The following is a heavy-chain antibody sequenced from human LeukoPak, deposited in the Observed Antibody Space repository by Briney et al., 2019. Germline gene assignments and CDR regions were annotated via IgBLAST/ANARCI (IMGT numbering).Heavy chain of an antibody. Sequence: PGRSLRLSCAASGSTFSSYAMHWVRQAPGKGLEWVAVISYDGSNKYYADSVKGRFTISRDNSKNTLYLQMNSLRAEDTAVYYCARDGPGYDILTGYSGSYYYGMDVWGQGTTVTVSS. V-gene: IGHV3-30-3*01. CDR2: ISYDGSNK. D-gene: IGHD3-9*01. CDR3: ARDGPGYDILTGYSGSYYYGMDV. CDR1: GSTFSSYA. J-gene: IGHJ6*02.